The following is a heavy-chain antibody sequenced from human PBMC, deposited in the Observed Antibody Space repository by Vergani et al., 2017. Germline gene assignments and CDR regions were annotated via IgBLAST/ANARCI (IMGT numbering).Heavy chain of an antibody. CDR3: ARQIVSAPAFDI. J-gene: IGHJ3*02. D-gene: IGHD6-6*01. CDR1: GFTFSSYE. CDR2: ISSSGSTI. V-gene: IGHV3-48*03. Sequence: EVQLVESGGGLVQPGGSLRLSCAASGFTFSSYEMNWVRQAPGKGLEWVSYISSSGSTIYYADSVKGRFTISRDNAKNSLYLQMNSLRAEDTAVYYCARQIVSAPAFDIWGQRTMVTVSS.